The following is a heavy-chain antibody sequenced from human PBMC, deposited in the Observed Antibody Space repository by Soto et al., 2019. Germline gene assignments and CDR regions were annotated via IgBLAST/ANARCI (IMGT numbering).Heavy chain of an antibody. J-gene: IGHJ6*03. Sequence: GASVKVSCKASGGTFSSYTISWVRQAPGQGLEWMGRIIPILGIANYAQKFQGRVTITADKSTSTAYMELSSLRSEDTAVYYCARESCCDYSNYYYYMDVWGKGTTVTVSS. CDR3: ARESCCDYSNYYYYMDV. D-gene: IGHD4-4*01. CDR2: IIPILGIA. V-gene: IGHV1-69*04. CDR1: GGTFSSYT.